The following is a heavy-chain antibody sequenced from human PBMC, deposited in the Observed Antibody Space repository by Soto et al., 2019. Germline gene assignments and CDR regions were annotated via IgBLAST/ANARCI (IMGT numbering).Heavy chain of an antibody. CDR1: GFTFSNYH. J-gene: IGHJ4*02. V-gene: IGHV3-48*04. CDR3: AREPDAKVSFDY. CDR2: ISISSGTI. Sequence: GGSLRLSCAASGFTFSNYHMNWVRQAPGKGLEWLSYISISSGTIYYADSVKGRFTISRDNAKNSLYLQMNSLRAEDTAVYYYAREPDAKVSFDYWGQGTLVTVSS.